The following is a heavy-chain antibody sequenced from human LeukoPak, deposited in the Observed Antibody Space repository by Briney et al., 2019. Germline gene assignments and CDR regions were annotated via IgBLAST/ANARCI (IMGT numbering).Heavy chain of an antibody. CDR2: ISHDGSNE. V-gene: IGHV3-30*04. J-gene: IGHJ4*02. D-gene: IGHD6-19*01. CDR3: ARDRSSGYPAGFDY. CDR1: GFTFSSYA. Sequence: PGGSLRLSRAASGFTFSSYAMHWVRQAPGKGLEWVAIISHDGSNEYYADSVKGRFTISRDNSMDTLYLQMNSLRSEDTAVYYCARDRSSGYPAGFDYWGQGTLVTVSS.